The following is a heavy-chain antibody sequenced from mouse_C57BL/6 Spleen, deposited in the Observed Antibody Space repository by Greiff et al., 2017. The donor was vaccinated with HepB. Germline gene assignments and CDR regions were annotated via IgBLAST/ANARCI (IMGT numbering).Heavy chain of an antibody. V-gene: IGHV5-16*01. J-gene: IGHJ4*01. CDR2: INYDGSST. D-gene: IGHD2-5*01. CDR3: ARENYSNYGAMDY. CDR1: GFTFSDYY. Sequence: EVMLVESGGGLVQPGSSMKLSCTASGFTFSDYYMAWVRQVPEKGLEWVANINYDGSSTYYLDSLKSRFIISRDNAKNILYLQMSSLKSEDTATYYCARENYSNYGAMDYWGQGTSVTVSS.